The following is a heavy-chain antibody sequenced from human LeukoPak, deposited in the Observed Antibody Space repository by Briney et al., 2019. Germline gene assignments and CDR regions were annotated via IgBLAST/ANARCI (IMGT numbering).Heavy chain of an antibody. CDR1: GFTFSSYS. Sequence: GGSLRLSCAAAGFTFSSYSMNWVRQAPGKGLEWVSSISSSTGNIYYADSVKGRFTISRDNAKNSLYLQMNSLRAEDTAVYYCARGMTCSSTSCYLLDYWGQGTLVTASS. J-gene: IGHJ4*02. D-gene: IGHD2-2*01. V-gene: IGHV3-21*01. CDR3: ARGMTCSSTSCYLLDY. CDR2: ISSSTGNI.